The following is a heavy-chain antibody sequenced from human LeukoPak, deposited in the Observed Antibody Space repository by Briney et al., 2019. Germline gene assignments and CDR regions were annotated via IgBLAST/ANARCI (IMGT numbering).Heavy chain of an antibody. CDR1: GYTFTSYD. D-gene: IGHD6-13*01. CDR2: MNPNRGNT. CDR3: ARVTNFWVAAA. V-gene: IGHV1-8*01. Sequence: ASVKVSCKASGYTFTSYDINWVRQATGQGLEWMGWMNPNRGNTGYAQKFQGRVTMTRDTSISTAYMELSSLRSEDTAVYYCARVTNFWVAAAWRQGTTVTVSS. J-gene: IGHJ6*02.